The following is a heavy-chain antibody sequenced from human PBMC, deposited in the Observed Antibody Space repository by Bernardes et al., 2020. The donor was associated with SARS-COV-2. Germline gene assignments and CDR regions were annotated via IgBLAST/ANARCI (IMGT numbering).Heavy chain of an antibody. D-gene: IGHD2-15*01. J-gene: IGHJ4*02. CDR2: INSDGSHT. CDR1: GFSFISHW. CDR3: TRDQMVARYYFDY. Sequence: GGSLRLSCAASGFSFISHWMHWVRQSPGKGLVWVSRINSDGSHTNYADSVKGRFTISRDNARNTVYLQMNNLRADDTAVYYCTRDQMVARYYFDYWGQGALVTVSS. V-gene: IGHV3-74*01.